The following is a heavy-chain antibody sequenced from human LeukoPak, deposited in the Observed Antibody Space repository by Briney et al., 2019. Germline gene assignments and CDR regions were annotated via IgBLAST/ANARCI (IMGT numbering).Heavy chain of an antibody. J-gene: IGHJ4*02. CDR2: IIPIFGTA. D-gene: IGHD6-13*01. Sequence: SVKVSFKASGGTFSSYAISWVRQAPGQGLEWMGGIIPIFGTANYAQKFQGRVTITADESTSTAYMELSSLRSEDTAVYYCATPGSSSWYYDYWGQGTLVTVSS. CDR3: ATPGSSSWYYDY. CDR1: GGTFSSYA. V-gene: IGHV1-69*13.